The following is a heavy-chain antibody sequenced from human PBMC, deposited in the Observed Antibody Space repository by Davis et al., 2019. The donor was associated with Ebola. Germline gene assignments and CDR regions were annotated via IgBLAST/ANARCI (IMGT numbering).Heavy chain of an antibody. CDR3: ARALHDEVLDY. CDR2: VSHSERAR. Sequence: PGGSLRLSCAASGFTFSNYAMHWVRQAPGKGLEWVAVVSHSERARFYGDSVKGRFTISRDNSENTLYLQMNSLTADDTAIYFCARALHDEVLDYWGQGTPVTVSS. J-gene: IGHJ4*02. V-gene: IGHV3-30*04. CDR1: GFTFSNYA. D-gene: IGHD1-1*01.